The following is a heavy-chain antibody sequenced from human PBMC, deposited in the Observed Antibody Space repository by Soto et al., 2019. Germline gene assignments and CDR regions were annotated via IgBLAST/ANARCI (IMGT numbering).Heavy chain of an antibody. Sequence: QVQLQQCGAGLVKPSETLSLSCAVYGQSFSGHSWAWIRQPPGKVLEWIGEINESGRTYYNPSLQSRVTLSTDTSKNHFSLKLSSVSAADTASYFCARGSGIVALPGELEDVNYDYWGQGTLVTVSS. CDR3: ARGSGIVALPGELEDVNYDY. CDR1: GQSFSGHS. D-gene: IGHD1-1*01. V-gene: IGHV4-34*01. J-gene: IGHJ4*02. CDR2: INESGRT.